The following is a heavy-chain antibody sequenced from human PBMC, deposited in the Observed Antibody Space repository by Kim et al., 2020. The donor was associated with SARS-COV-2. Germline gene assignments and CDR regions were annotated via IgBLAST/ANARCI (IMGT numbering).Heavy chain of an antibody. J-gene: IGHJ5*02. D-gene: IGHD3-10*01. CDR2: IYTSGST. Sequence: SETLSLTCTVSGGSISSGSYYWSWIRQPAGKGLEWIGRIYTSGSTNYNPSLKSRVTISVDTSKNQFSLKLSSVTAADTAVYYCARGREIDLWFGDTNWFDPWGQGTLVTVSS. CDR1: GGSISSGSYY. CDR3: ARGREIDLWFGDTNWFDP. V-gene: IGHV4-61*02.